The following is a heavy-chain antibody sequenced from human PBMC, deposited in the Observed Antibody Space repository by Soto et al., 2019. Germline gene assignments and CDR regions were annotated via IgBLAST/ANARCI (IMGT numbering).Heavy chain of an antibody. V-gene: IGHV3-23*01. CDR3: AKDKGVDIVATTADY. D-gene: IGHD5-12*01. J-gene: IGHJ4*02. CDR1: GFTFSSYA. Sequence: EVQLLESGGGLVQPGGSLRLSCAASGFTFSSYAMSWVRQAPGQGLEWVSAISGSGGSTYYADSVKGRFTISRDNSKNTLYLQMSSLRAEDTAVYYCAKDKGVDIVATTADYWGQGTLVTVSS. CDR2: ISGSGGST.